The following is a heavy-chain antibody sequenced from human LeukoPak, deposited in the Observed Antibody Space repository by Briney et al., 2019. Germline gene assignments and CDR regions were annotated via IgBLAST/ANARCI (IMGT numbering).Heavy chain of an antibody. CDR1: GGSISSSTYY. J-gene: IGHJ4*02. Sequence: SETLSLTCTVSGGSISSSTYYWGWIRQPPGKGLEWIGSLYYSGSTYYNPSLKSRVTISEDTSKNQFSLKLSSVTAAETAVYYCARQHSSGWLLDYWGQGTLVTVSS. V-gene: IGHV4-39*01. D-gene: IGHD6-19*01. CDR2: LYYSGST. CDR3: ARQHSSGWLLDY.